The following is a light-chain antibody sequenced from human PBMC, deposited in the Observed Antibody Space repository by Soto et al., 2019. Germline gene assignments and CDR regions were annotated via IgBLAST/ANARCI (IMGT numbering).Light chain of an antibody. CDR2: GAS. CDR1: QSVSSN. CDR3: KQYNNWPMYT. V-gene: IGKV3-15*01. J-gene: IGKJ2*01. Sequence: EIVMTQSPATLSVSPGERATLSCRASQSVSSNLAWYQQKPGQAPMLLISGASPRATGIPATFRGSGSGTEFTLTISSLQSEDFAVYYCKQYNNWPMYTGGQGPKMEIK.